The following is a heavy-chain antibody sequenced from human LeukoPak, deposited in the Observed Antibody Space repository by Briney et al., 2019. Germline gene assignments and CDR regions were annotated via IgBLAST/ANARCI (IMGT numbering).Heavy chain of an antibody. D-gene: IGHD5-12*01. J-gene: IGHJ4*02. CDR3: ARHLRPGYSGYDSAFDY. CDR1: GGSIRSYY. CDR2: FYNSGST. Sequence: SETLSLTCTVTGGSIRSYYWSWIRQPPGKGLEWIGYFYNSGSTNYNPSLKSRVTISVDTSKNQLSLKLNSVTATDTAVYYCARHLRPGYSGYDSAFDYWGQGSLVIVSS. V-gene: IGHV4-59*08.